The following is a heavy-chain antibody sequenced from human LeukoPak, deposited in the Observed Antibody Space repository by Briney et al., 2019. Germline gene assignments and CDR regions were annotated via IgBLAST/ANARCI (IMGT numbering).Heavy chain of an antibody. CDR3: ATGAYHVRFDY. CDR1: GFNFGEFW. Sequence: GGSLRLSCAASGFNFGEFWMAWVRQTPGKGLEWVADIKEDGSEKFYVDSVKGRFTISRDNAKNSLYLQMNSLRAEDTALYYCATGAYHVRFDYWGQGTLVTVSS. V-gene: IGHV3-7*03. D-gene: IGHD1-1*01. CDR2: IKEDGSEK. J-gene: IGHJ4*02.